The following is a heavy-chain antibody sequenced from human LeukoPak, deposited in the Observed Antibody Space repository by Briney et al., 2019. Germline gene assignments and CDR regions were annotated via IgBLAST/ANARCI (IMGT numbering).Heavy chain of an antibody. CDR2: IYYSGST. CDR1: GGSIRSGGYY. Sequence: SETLSPTCTVSGGSIRSGGYYWSWIRQHPGKGLEWIGYIYYSGSTYYNPSLKSRVTISVDTSENQFSLRLSSVTAADTAVYYCARGGRYTHDAFDIWGQGTMVTVSS. CDR3: ARGGRYTHDAFDI. J-gene: IGHJ3*02. V-gene: IGHV4-31*03. D-gene: IGHD3-9*01.